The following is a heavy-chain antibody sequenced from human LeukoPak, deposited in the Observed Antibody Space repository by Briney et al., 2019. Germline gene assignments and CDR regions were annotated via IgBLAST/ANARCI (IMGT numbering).Heavy chain of an antibody. V-gene: IGHV1-18*01. J-gene: IGHJ3*02. CDR2: ISGYNGNT. Sequence: ASVKVSCKASGYTFTTYGISWVRQAPGQGLEWMGWISGYNGNTNYAQKFQGRVTMTTDTSTSTAYMELRSLRSDDTAMYYCARADHGDYRDGFDIWGQGTMVTVSS. CDR1: GYTFTTYG. D-gene: IGHD4-17*01. CDR3: ARADHGDYRDGFDI.